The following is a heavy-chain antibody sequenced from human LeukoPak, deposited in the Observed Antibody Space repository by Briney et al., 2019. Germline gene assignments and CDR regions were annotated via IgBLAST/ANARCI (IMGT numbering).Heavy chain of an antibody. CDR2: ISGSGDST. Sequence: PGGSLRLSCAASGFTFSAYAMTWVRQAPGKGLEWVSAISGSGDSTLYADSVKGRFTISRDDSKNTLYLQMNSLRAEDTAVYYCAKAESGYWGQGTLVTVSS. CDR1: GFTFSAYA. V-gene: IGHV3-23*01. D-gene: IGHD6-25*01. CDR3: AKAESGY. J-gene: IGHJ4*02.